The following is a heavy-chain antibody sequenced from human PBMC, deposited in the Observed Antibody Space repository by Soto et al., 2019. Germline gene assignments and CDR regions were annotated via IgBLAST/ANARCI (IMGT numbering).Heavy chain of an antibody. V-gene: IGHV3-30-3*01. CDR3: ARDRGDFRSCYYDYSYYAMEV. Sequence: PGGSLRLSCAASGFTFSSFAMHWVRQAPGKGLEWVAVISYDGGNKYYTDSVKGRFTISRDNPKNTLYLQMTRLRAEDTAVYYCARDRGDFRSCYYDYSYYAMEVWGQGTTVTVSS. D-gene: IGHD3-3*01. CDR2: ISYDGGNK. CDR1: GFTFSSFA. J-gene: IGHJ6*02.